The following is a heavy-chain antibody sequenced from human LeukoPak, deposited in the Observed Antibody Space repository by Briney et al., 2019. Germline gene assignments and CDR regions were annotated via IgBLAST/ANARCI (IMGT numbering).Heavy chain of an antibody. CDR1: GYTFTSYY. D-gene: IGHD3-22*01. CDR2: INPSGGST. CDR3: ARGITMIVVVARDYMDV. V-gene: IGHV1-46*01. Sequence: ASVKVSCKASGYTFTSYYMHWVRQAPGQGLEWMGIINPSGGSTSYAQEFQGRVTMTRDTSTSTVYMELSSLRSEDTAVYYCARGITMIVVVARDYMDVWGKGTTVTVSS. J-gene: IGHJ6*03.